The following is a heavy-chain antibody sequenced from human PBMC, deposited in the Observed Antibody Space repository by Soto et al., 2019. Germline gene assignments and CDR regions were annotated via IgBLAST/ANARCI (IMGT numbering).Heavy chain of an antibody. CDR3: ARETLLYDYVWGSDFDY. D-gene: IGHD3-16*01. V-gene: IGHV3-30*14. CDR1: GFTFSSYA. J-gene: IGHJ4*02. Sequence: QVQLVESGGGVVQPGRSLRLSCAASGFTFSSYAMHWVRQAPGKGLEWVAVISYDGSNKYYADSVKGRFTISRDNSKNPLYLQMNSLRAEDTAVYYCARETLLYDYVWGSDFDYWGQGTLVTVSS. CDR2: ISYDGSNK.